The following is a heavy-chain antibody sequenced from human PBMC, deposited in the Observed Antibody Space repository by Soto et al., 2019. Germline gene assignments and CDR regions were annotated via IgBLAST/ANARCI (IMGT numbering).Heavy chain of an antibody. CDR3: ARRGYCSGGSCFEGADAFGI. D-gene: IGHD2-15*01. V-gene: IGHV3-33*01. Sequence: PGGSLRLSCAASGFTFSSYGMHWVRQAPGKGLEWVAVIWYDGSNKYYADSVKGRFTISRDNSKNTLYLQMNSLRAEDTAVYYCARRGYCSGGSCFEGADAFGIWGQGTMVTVSS. CDR2: IWYDGSNK. J-gene: IGHJ3*02. CDR1: GFTFSSYG.